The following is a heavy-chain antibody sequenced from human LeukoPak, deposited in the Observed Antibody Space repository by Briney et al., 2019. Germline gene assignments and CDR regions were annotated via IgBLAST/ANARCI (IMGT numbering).Heavy chain of an antibody. CDR3: ARVGDSSGYYSPYYYYGMDV. CDR2: ISAYNGNT. D-gene: IGHD3-22*01. CDR1: GYTFTSYG. Sequence: ASVKVSCKASGYTFTSYGISWVRQAPGLGLEWMGWISAYNGNTNYAQKLQGRVTMTTDTSTSTAYMELRSLRSDDTAVYYCARVGDSSGYYSPYYYYGMDVWGQGTTVTVSS. J-gene: IGHJ6*02. V-gene: IGHV1-18*01.